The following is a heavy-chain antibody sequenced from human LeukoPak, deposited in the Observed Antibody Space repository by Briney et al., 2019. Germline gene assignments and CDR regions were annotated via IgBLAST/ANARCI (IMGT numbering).Heavy chain of an antibody. CDR2: INPNSGGT. CDR1: GYTFTGYY. V-gene: IGHV1-2*06. Sequence: ASVKVSCKASGYTFTGYYMHWVRQAPGQGLEWMGRINPNSGGTNYAQKFQGRVTMTRDTSISTAYTELSRLRSDDTAVYYCARGLYDYVWGSYRLNWFDPWGQGTLVTVSS. J-gene: IGHJ5*02. D-gene: IGHD3-16*02. CDR3: ARGLYDYVWGSYRLNWFDP.